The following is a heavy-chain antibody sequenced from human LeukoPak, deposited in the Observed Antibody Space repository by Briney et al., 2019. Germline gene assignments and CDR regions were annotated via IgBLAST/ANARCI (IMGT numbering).Heavy chain of an antibody. CDR3: ARDLGFGSYYYYYMDV. V-gene: IGHV3-48*04. CDR2: ISSSGSTI. CDR1: GFTFNNYA. Sequence: PGGSLRLSCVASGFTFNNYAMTWVRQAPGKGLEWVSYISSSGSTIYYADSVKGRFTISRDNAKNSLYLQMNSLRVEDTAVYYCARDLGFGSYYYYYMDVWGKGTTVTISS. D-gene: IGHD6-19*01. J-gene: IGHJ6*03.